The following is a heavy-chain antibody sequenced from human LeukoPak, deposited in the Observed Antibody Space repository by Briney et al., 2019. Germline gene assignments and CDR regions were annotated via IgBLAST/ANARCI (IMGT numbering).Heavy chain of an antibody. CDR1: GYTFTSYG. CDR2: ISAYSGNT. CDR3: ARMEGYYDSSGYWYYFDY. J-gene: IGHJ4*02. V-gene: IGHV1-18*01. D-gene: IGHD3-22*01. Sequence: ASVKVCCKASGYTFTSYGISWVRQAPGQGLEWMGWISAYSGNTNYAQKLQGRVTMTTDTSTSTAYMELRSLRSDDTAVYYCARMEGYYDSSGYWYYFDYWGQGTLVTVSS.